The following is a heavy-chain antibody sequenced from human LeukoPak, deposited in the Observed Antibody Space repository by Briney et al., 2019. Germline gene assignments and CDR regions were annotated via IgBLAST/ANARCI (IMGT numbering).Heavy chain of an antibody. CDR2: TYCRSKCYN. Sequence: SQTISLTCAISGDSVSSRSAAWNWIRQSPSRGLEWLGRTYCRSKCYNDYAVSVKSRITINPDTSKNQFSLHLNSVTPEDTAVYYCARAPLVAINYRETFFYYYYMDVWGKGTTVTVSS. CDR1: GDSVSSRSAA. CDR3: ARAPLVAINYRETFFYYYYMDV. D-gene: IGHD2-8*02. V-gene: IGHV6-1*01. J-gene: IGHJ6*03.